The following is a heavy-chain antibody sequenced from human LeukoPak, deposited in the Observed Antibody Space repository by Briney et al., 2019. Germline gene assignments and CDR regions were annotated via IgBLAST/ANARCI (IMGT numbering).Heavy chain of an antibody. CDR1: GDSISSTSYF. D-gene: IGHD3-10*01. Sequence: PSETLSLTCTVSGDSISSTSYFWGWIRQPPGKGLEWIGSIYYSGNTYYNPSLKSRVTISVDMSKNQCSLRLSSVTAADTALYYCARLTGSAIWGQGTMVTVSS. CDR2: IYYSGNT. V-gene: IGHV4-39*01. J-gene: IGHJ3*02. CDR3: ARLTGSAI.